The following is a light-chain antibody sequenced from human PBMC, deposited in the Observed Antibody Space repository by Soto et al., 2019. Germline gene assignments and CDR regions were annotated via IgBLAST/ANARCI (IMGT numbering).Light chain of an antibody. V-gene: IGKV3-15*01. Sequence: EIVMTQSPATLSVSPGERATLSCRASQSVSSSLAWYQQKPGQAPRLLIYGASTRATGIPARFSGSWSGTEFTLTISSLQSEDFAVYYCQQDNNCPRTFGQGTKVEIK. CDR2: GAS. CDR3: QQDNNCPRT. J-gene: IGKJ1*01. CDR1: QSVSSS.